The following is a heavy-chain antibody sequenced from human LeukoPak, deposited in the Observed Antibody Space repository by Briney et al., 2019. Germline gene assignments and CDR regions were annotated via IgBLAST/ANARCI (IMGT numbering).Heavy chain of an antibody. CDR1: GFTFSGFA. J-gene: IGHJ4*02. CDR3: RVVITTTDY. V-gene: IGHV3-30-3*02. CDR2: ISYDGSNK. Sequence: GGSLRLSCAASGFTFSGFAMHWVRQAPGKGLEWVALISYDGSNKYYADSVKGRFTISRDNSKNTLYLQMNSLRAEDTAVYYCRVVITTTDYWGQGTLVTVSS. D-gene: IGHD3-22*01.